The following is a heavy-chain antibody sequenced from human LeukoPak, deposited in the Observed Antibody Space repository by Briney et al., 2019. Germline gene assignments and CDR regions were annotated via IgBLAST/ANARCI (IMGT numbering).Heavy chain of an antibody. Sequence: PGGSLRLSCAASGFTFSSYSMNWVRQAPGKGLEWVSSISSSSSSYIYYADSVKGRFTISRDNAKNSLYLQMNSLRAEDTAVYYCARDLGYYYDSSGYYRTTTDYWGQGTLVTVSS. CDR3: ARDLGYYYDSSGYYRTTTDY. CDR1: GFTFSSYS. V-gene: IGHV3-21*01. J-gene: IGHJ4*02. D-gene: IGHD3-22*01. CDR2: ISSSSSSYI.